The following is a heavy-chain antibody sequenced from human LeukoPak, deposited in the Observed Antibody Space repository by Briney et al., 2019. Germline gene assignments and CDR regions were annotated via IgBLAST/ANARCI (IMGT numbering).Heavy chain of an antibody. Sequence: PGGSLRLSCAASGFTFSSYSMNWVRQAPGKGLEWVSSISSNSSYIYYADSVKGRFTISRDNAKNSLYLQMNSLRAEDTAVYYCARDSSGYASRYFDYWGQGTLVTVSS. V-gene: IGHV3-21*01. D-gene: IGHD3-3*01. CDR2: ISSNSSYI. J-gene: IGHJ4*02. CDR3: ARDSSGYASRYFDY. CDR1: GFTFSSYS.